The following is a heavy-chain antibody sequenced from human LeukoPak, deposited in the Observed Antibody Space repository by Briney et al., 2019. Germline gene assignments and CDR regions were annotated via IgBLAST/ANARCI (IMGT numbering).Heavy chain of an antibody. CDR3: ARGAAAGTSVRFDP. V-gene: IGHV1-2*02. Sequence: ASVKVSCKASGYTFTGYYMHWVRQAPGQGLEWMGWINPNSGGTNYAQKFQGRVTMTRDTSISTAYVELSRLRSDDTAVYYCARGAAAGTSVRFDPWGQGTLVTVSS. CDR2: INPNSGGT. J-gene: IGHJ5*02. D-gene: IGHD6-13*01. CDR1: GYTFTGYY.